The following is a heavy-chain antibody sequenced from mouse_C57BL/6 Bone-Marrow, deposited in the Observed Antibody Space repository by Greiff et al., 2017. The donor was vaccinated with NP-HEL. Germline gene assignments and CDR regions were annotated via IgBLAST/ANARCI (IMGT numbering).Heavy chain of an antibody. D-gene: IGHD1-1*01. J-gene: IGHJ2*01. CDR1: GFNITDYY. V-gene: IGHV14-2*01. CDR2: IDPEDGET. CDR3: AYYYGSSPYYFDY. Sequence: VQLQQSGAELVKPGASVKLSCTASGFNITDYYMHWVKQRTEQGLEWIGRIDPEDGETKYAPKFQGKATITADKSSNTAYLQLSSLTSEDTAVYYCAYYYGSSPYYFDYWGQGTTLTVSS.